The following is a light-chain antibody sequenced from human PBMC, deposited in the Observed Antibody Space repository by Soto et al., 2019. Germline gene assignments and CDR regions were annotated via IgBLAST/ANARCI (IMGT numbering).Light chain of an antibody. CDR3: AAWDGSLSGYV. CDR2: RNN. V-gene: IGLV1-44*01. CDR1: SSNIGSNT. J-gene: IGLJ1*01. Sequence: QSVLTQPPSTSGTRGQRVTISCSGSSSNIGSNTVNWYQHLPGTAPKLLIYRNNQRPSGVPERFSGSKSGTSASRAVSGLQSEDEADYYCAAWDGSLSGYVFGTGTKLTVL.